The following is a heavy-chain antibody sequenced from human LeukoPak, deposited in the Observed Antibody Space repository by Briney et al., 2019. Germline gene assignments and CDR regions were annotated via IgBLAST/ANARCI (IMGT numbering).Heavy chain of an antibody. D-gene: IGHD2-2*01. CDR2: IYTSGST. J-gene: IGHJ5*02. V-gene: IGHV4-4*08. CDR1: GGSISSYY. Sequence: PSETLSLTCTVSGGSISSYYWSWIRQPPGKGLEWIGYIYTSGSTNYNPSLKSRVTMSVDTSKNQFSLKLSSVTAADTAVYYCAREASLKYQLPQGGWFDPWGQGTLVTVSS. CDR3: AREASLKYQLPQGGWFDP.